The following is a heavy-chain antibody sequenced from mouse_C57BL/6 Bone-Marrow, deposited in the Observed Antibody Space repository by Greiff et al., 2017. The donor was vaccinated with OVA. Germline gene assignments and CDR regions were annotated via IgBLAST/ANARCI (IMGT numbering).Heavy chain of an antibody. D-gene: IGHD1-1*01. J-gene: IGHJ2*01. Sequence: VHVKQSVAELVRPGASVKLSCTASGFNIKNTYMHWVKQRPEQGLEWIGRIDPANGTTKYAPKFQGKATITADTSSNTAYLQLSSLTAEDTAIYYCARDPYYYGSSPDYWGQGTTLTVAS. V-gene: IGHV14-3*01. CDR2: IDPANGTT. CDR1: GFNIKNTY. CDR3: ARDPYYYGSSPDY.